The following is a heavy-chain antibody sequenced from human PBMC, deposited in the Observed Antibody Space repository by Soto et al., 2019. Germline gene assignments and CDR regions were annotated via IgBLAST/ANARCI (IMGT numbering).Heavy chain of an antibody. J-gene: IGHJ5*02. Sequence: GGPLRLSCVASGFTLSNYGMHWVRQAPGKGLEWIALIWYEGTTKYSTDSMKGRFSISRDQSKSTLYLQVNSLRAEDTATYYCARDVGSSGSSRWFDTWGQGTLVTVSS. D-gene: IGHD3-10*01. CDR1: GFTLSNYG. CDR3: ARDVGSSGSSRWFDT. CDR2: IWYEGTTK. V-gene: IGHV3-33*01.